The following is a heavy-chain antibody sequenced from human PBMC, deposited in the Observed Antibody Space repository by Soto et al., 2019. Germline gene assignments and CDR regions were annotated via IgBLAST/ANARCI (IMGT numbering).Heavy chain of an antibody. V-gene: IGHV3-48*03. J-gene: IGHJ3*01. CDR3: ARGPVIVYSGSPEAAFDL. D-gene: IGHD1-26*01. CDR1: GFTFSSYE. Sequence: EVQLVESGGGLVQPGGSLRLSCAASGFTFSSYEMNWVRQAPGKGLEWVSYISSSGGTIYHAESVKGRFTISRDNAKNSLYLQMNSLRAEDTAVYYCARGPVIVYSGSPEAAFDLWGQGTMVTVSS. CDR2: ISSSGGTI.